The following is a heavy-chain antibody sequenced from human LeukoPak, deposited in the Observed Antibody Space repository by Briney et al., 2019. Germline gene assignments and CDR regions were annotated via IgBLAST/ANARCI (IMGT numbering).Heavy chain of an antibody. CDR2: INTNTGNP. Sequence: GASVKVSCEASGYTFTSYAMNWVRQAPGQGLEWMGWINTNTGNPTYAQGFTGRFVFSLDTSVSTAYLQISSLKADDTAVYYCARERNDCYGSSGCVGDSYMDVWGKGTTVTVSS. D-gene: IGHD3-22*01. CDR1: GYTFTSYA. V-gene: IGHV7-4-1*02. J-gene: IGHJ6*03. CDR3: ARERNDCYGSSGCVGDSYMDV.